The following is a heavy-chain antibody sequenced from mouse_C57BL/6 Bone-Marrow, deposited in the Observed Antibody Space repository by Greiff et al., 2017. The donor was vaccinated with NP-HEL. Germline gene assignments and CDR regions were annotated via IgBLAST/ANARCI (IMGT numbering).Heavy chain of an antibody. J-gene: IGHJ2*01. CDR2: IRNKANGYTT. CDR3: ARYSRPFDY. CDR1: GFTFTDYY. V-gene: IGHV7-3*01. Sequence: EVTLVESGGGLVQPGGSLSLSCAASGFTFTDYYMSWVRQPPGKALEWLGFIRNKANGYTTEYSASVKGRFTISRDNSQSILYLQMNALRAEDSATYYCARYSRPFDYWGQGTTLTVSS.